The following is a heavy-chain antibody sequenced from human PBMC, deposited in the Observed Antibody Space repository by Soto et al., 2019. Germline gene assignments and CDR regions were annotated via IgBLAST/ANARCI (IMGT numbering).Heavy chain of an antibody. V-gene: IGHV1-2*02. CDR2: INPNTGVT. D-gene: IGHD3-3*01. CDR3: AKIYTWNEWQGGSDY. Sequence: QVHLEQSGAEVKKAGASVKISCKASGYSFAAYYINWVRQVSGQGLEWMGWINPNTGVTDYAQKFQGRVTLTRDTSIKTANLELTRLRYDDTAVYYCAKIYTWNEWQGGSDYWAQGTLLTVSS. CDR1: GYSFAAYY. J-gene: IGHJ4*02.